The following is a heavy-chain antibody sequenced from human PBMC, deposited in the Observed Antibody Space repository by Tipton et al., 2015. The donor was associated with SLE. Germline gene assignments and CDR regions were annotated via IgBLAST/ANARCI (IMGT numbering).Heavy chain of an antibody. CDR3: AKDRGEYSGYDAFDF. D-gene: IGHD5-12*01. Sequence: SLRLSCEAFGFTFSSHGMHWVRQAPGKGLEWVATIWYDGGNRYYAGSVKGRFTISRDNSNNTLYLQMNSLRAEDTAVYYCAKDRGEYSGYDAFDFRGQGTLVAVSS. J-gene: IGHJ4*02. CDR2: IWYDGGNR. V-gene: IGHV3-33*06. CDR1: GFTFSSHG.